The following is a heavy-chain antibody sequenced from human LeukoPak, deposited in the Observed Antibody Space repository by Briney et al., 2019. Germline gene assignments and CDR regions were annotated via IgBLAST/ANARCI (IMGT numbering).Heavy chain of an antibody. D-gene: IGHD6-25*01. V-gene: IGHV3-21*01. CDR3: ARVERLAYFDY. CDR2: ISSSSSYI. J-gene: IGHJ4*02. Sequence: GGFLRLSCAASGFTFSSYSMNWVRQAPGKGLEWVSSISSSSSYIYYADSVKGRFTISRDNAKNSLYLQMNSLRAEDTAVYYCARVERLAYFDYWGQGTLVTVSS. CDR1: GFTFSSYS.